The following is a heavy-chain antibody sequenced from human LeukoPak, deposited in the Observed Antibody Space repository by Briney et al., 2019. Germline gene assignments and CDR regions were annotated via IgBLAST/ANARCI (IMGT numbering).Heavy chain of an antibody. CDR2: IIPIFGTA. Sequence: ASVKVSCKASGYTFTSYGISWVRQAPGQGLEWMGGIIPIFGTANYAQKFQGRVTITADESTSTAYMELSSLRSEDTAVYYCARGPDIVVVPFDPWGQGTLVTVSS. V-gene: IGHV1-69*13. D-gene: IGHD2-2*01. CDR3: ARGPDIVVVPFDP. J-gene: IGHJ5*02. CDR1: GYTFTSYG.